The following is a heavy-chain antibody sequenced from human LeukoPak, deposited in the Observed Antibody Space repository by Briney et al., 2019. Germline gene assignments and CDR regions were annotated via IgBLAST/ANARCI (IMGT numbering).Heavy chain of an antibody. CDR2: IYYSGST. V-gene: IGHV4-31*03. D-gene: IGHD3-10*01. CDR3: ARDRGDYYGSPNWFDP. Sequence: SQTLSLTCTVSGGSISSGGYYWSWIHQHPGKGLEWIGYIYYSGSTYYNPSLKSRVTISVDTSKNQFSLKLSSVTAADTAVYYCARDRGDYYGSPNWFDPWGQGTLVTVSS. CDR1: GGSISSGGYY. J-gene: IGHJ5*02.